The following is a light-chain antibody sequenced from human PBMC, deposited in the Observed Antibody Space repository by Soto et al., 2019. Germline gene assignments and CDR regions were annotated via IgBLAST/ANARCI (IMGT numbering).Light chain of an antibody. Sequence: DIQMTQSPSTLSASVGDRVTITCRASQSISSWLAWYQQKPGKAPKLLIYKASSLASGVPSRFSGSGSGTEFTLTISSLQPDDFATYYCQQFHSFPPTFGQGTKVEIK. V-gene: IGKV1-5*03. CDR1: QSISSW. CDR3: QQFHSFPPT. J-gene: IGKJ1*01. CDR2: KAS.